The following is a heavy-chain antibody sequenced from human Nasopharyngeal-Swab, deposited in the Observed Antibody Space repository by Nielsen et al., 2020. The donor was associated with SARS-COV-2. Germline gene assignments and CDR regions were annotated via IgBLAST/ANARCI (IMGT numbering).Heavy chain of an antibody. CDR1: GGTFSSYA. D-gene: IGHD5-18*01. CDR3: ARLPTALVGWKDY. J-gene: IGHJ4*02. V-gene: IGHV1-69*10. CDR2: IIPILGIA. Sequence: SVKVSCRASGGTFSSYAISWVRQAPGQGLEWMGGIIPILGIANYAQKFQGRVTMTRDTSISTAYMELSRLRSDDTAVYYCARLPTALVGWKDYWGQGTLVTVSS.